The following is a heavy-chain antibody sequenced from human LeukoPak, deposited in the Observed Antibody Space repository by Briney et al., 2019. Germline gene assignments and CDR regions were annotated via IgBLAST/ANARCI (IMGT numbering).Heavy chain of an antibody. V-gene: IGHV4-39*01. D-gene: IGHD4-17*01. CDR3: ARPSIDYGDYVHYFDY. CDR2: IYYSGST. J-gene: IGHJ4*02. CDR1: GGSISSSSYY. Sequence: PSETLSLTCTVSGGSISSSSYYWGWIRQPPGKGLEWIGSIYYSGSTYYNPSLKSRVTISVDTSKSQFSLKLSSVTAADTAVYYCARPSIDYGDYVHYFDYWGQGTLVTVSS.